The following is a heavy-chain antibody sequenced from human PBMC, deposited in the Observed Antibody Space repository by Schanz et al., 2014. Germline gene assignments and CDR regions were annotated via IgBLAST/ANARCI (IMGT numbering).Heavy chain of an antibody. D-gene: IGHD6-13*01. J-gene: IGHJ4*01. Sequence: VQMVESGGGVVQPGRSLRLSCAASGFPFSVYGMHWVRQAPGKGPEWVAVIWSDGSTKYYADSVKGRFTISRDNSKNTLYLQMNSLRADDTAVYYCAREQIMAAAGLVDYWGHGTLVTVSS. CDR2: IWSDGSTK. CDR1: GFPFSVYG. CDR3: AREQIMAAAGLVDY. V-gene: IGHV3-33*01.